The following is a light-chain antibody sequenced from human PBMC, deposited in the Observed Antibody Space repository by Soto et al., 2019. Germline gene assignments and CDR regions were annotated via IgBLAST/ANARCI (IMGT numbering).Light chain of an antibody. J-gene: IGKJ3*01. CDR2: AAS. V-gene: IGKV3-20*01. CDR3: QHYGSSFT. Sequence: IVLTQSPVTLSLSPGERATLSCRASQGVNSTYEAWYQQKPGQAPRLIIYAASTRATGIPYRFSGSGSGTNFILTSSRLEAEDFVLYYCQHYGSSFTFGPGTKVEIK. CDR1: QGVNSTY.